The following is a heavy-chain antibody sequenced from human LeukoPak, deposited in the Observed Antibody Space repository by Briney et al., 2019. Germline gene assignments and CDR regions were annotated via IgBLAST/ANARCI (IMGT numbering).Heavy chain of an antibody. CDR2: INHNGEAI. CDR3: ARVQGETLPTNAFDI. D-gene: IGHD5-12*01. V-gene: IGHV3-48*02. Sequence: GGSLRLSCAASGFPFSSYVMSWVRQAPGEGLEWISYINHNGEAIYYPDFVKGRFTISRDNAKNSLYLQMNSLRDEDTAIYYCARVQGETLPTNAFDIWGQGTMVTVSS. J-gene: IGHJ3*02. CDR1: GFPFSSYV.